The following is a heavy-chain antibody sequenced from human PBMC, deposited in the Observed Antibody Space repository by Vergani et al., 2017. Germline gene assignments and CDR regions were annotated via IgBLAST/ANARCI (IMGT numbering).Heavy chain of an antibody. Sequence: QLQLVQSGAEVKKPGASVKVSCKASGYTFTGYYMHWVRQAPGQGLEWMGWINPNSGGTNYAQKFQGRVTMTRDTSISTAYMELSRLRSDDTAVYYCARGDDILTGYYRNYYYYGMDVWGQXP. V-gene: IGHV1-2*02. CDR3: ARGDDILTGYYRNYYYYGMDV. CDR2: INPNSGGT. CDR1: GYTFTGYY. J-gene: IGHJ6*02. D-gene: IGHD3-9*01.